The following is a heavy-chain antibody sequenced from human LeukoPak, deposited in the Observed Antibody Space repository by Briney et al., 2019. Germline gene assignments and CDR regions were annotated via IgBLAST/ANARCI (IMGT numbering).Heavy chain of an antibody. CDR1: GGTFSSYA. CDR3: ARGGGVSGLKYCGGDCYFDY. D-gene: IGHD2-21*02. Sequence: GASVKVSCKASGGTFSSYAISWVRQAPGQGLEWMGGIIPIFGTANYAQKFQGRVTITADESTSTAYMELSSLRSEDTAVYYCARGGGVSGLKYCGGDCYFDYWGQGTLVTVSS. J-gene: IGHJ4*02. CDR2: IIPIFGTA. V-gene: IGHV1-69*13.